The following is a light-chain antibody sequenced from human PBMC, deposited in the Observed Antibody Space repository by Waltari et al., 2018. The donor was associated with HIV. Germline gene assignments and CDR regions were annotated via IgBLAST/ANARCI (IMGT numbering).Light chain of an antibody. CDR1: QSISSY. Sequence: ILMTQFPSALSQSLGDSVTITCRASQSISSYLNWYQQKPGKAPKLLIYAASSLQSGVPSRFSGSGSGTDFTLTISSLQPEDFATYYCQQSYSMVTFGGGTKVEIK. CDR3: QQSYSMVT. J-gene: IGKJ4*01. CDR2: AAS. V-gene: IGKV1-39*01.